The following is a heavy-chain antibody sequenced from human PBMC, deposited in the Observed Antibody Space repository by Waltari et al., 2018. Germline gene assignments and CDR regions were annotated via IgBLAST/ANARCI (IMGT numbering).Heavy chain of an antibody. V-gene: IGHV4-34*01. CDR3: ARNDYDSSGRLRGDY. Sequence: QVQLQQWGAGLLKPSETLSLNCAVYGGSFSGYYWSWIRQPPGKGLEWIGEINHSGSTNYNPSLKSRVTISVDTSKNQCSLKLSSVTAADTAVYYCARNDYDSSGRLRGDYWGQGTLVTVSS. CDR1: GGSFSGYY. J-gene: IGHJ4*02. D-gene: IGHD3-22*01. CDR2: INHSGST.